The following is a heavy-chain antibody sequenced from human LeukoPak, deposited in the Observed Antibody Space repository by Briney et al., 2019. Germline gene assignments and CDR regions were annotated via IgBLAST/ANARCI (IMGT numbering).Heavy chain of an antibody. J-gene: IGHJ4*02. V-gene: IGHV4-4*07. CDR2: ISISEST. CDR3: ARYTAMGLDY. CDR1: GVSISSYY. D-gene: IGHD5-18*01. Sequence: PSETLSLTCTVSGVSISSYYWSWIRQPAGKGLEWIGRISISESTNYNPSLKSRVTMSVDTSKNQLSLKLSSVTAADTAVYYCARYTAMGLDYWGQGTLVTVSS.